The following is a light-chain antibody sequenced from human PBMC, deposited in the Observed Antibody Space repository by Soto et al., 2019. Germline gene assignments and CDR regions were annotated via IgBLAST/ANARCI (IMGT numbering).Light chain of an antibody. CDR3: LQDYNYPRT. Sequence: AIQMTQSPSSLSASVGDRVTITCRASQGIRDELGWYQQKPGKAPKLLIYAASSLQSGVPSRFSGSGFGTDFTLTISSLQPEDSATYYCLQDYNYPRTFGRGTKVEIK. J-gene: IGKJ1*01. V-gene: IGKV1-6*01. CDR2: AAS. CDR1: QGIRDE.